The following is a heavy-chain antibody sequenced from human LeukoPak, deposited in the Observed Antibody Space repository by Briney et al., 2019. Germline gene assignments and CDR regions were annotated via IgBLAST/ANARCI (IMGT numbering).Heavy chain of an antibody. D-gene: IGHD3-10*01. Sequence: PSETLSLTCAVYGGSFSGYYWSWIRQPPGEGLEWIGEINHSGSTNYNPSLKSRVTISVDTSKNQFSLKLSSVTAADTAVYYCARGSITMVRGVMEAFDIWGQGTMVTVSS. V-gene: IGHV4-34*01. CDR1: GGSFSGYY. CDR3: ARGSITMVRGVMEAFDI. J-gene: IGHJ3*02. CDR2: INHSGST.